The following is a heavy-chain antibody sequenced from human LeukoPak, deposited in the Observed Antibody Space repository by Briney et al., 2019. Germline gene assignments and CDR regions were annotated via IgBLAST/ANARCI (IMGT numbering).Heavy chain of an antibody. J-gene: IGHJ6*02. CDR1: SITCSCYS. V-gene: IGHV3-30-3*01. D-gene: IGHD3-10*01. CDR2: ISYAACNK. CDR3: ARDETTPMVRGVIYYGMDV. Sequence: HGVMSRRFSCAASSITCSCYSKHWARQAPGRGLERVALISYAACNKYFADSVKGRFTISRDTSQNTLYLQMNSLTAEHTAVNYCARDETTPMVRGVIYYGMDVWCQGSTVTVSS.